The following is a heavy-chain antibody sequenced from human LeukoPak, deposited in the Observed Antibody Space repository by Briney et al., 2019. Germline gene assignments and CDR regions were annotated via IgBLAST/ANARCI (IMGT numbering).Heavy chain of an antibody. CDR2: IIPIFGTA. J-gene: IGHJ4*02. CDR3: ASVATNYFDY. D-gene: IGHD5-12*01. CDR1: GGTFNSYA. V-gene: IGHV1-69*01. Sequence: SVKVSCKASGGTFNSYAISWVRQAPGQGLEWMGGIIPIFGTANYAQKFQGRVTITADESTSTAYMELSSLRSEDTAVYYCASVATNYFDYWGQGTLVTVSS.